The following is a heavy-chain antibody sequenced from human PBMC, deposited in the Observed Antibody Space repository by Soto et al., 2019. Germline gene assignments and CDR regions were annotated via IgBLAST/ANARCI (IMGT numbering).Heavy chain of an antibody. J-gene: IGHJ5*02. CDR2: IWYDGSNK. Sequence: QAELVESGGGVVQPGRSLRLSCAASGYTFSRYGMHWVRQAPGKGLDWVAVIWYDGSNKYYADSVKGRFTISRDNSKNTLYLQMNSLRAEDTAVYYCARESGALTVTRYNWFDPWGQGTLVTVSS. V-gene: IGHV3-33*01. CDR3: ARESGALTVTRYNWFDP. CDR1: GYTFSRYG. D-gene: IGHD4-4*01.